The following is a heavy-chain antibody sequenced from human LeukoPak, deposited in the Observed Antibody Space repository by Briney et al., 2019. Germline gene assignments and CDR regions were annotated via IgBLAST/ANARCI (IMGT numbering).Heavy chain of an antibody. Sequence: SETLSLTCTVSGGSINNYYWSWIRQPPGKGLEWIGYISDSGSTNYCPSLKSRVTISVDTSKNQFSLKLTSVTTADTAVYYCAKSRGSGNYFESWGQGTLVTVSS. CDR3: AKSRGSGNYFES. D-gene: IGHD3-10*01. CDR2: ISDSGST. J-gene: IGHJ4*02. V-gene: IGHV4-59*03. CDR1: GGSINNYY.